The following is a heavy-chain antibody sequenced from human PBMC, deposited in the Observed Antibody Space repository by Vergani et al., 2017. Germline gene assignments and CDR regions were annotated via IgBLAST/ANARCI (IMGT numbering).Heavy chain of an antibody. CDR3: ARLSGSYSSVDY. CDR1: GVSISSSSYY. J-gene: IGHJ4*02. Sequence: QLQLQESGPGLVKPSETLSLTCTVSGVSISSSSYYWGWIRQPPGKGLEWIGSIYYSGSTYYNPSLKSRVTISVDTSKNQFSLKLSSVTAADTAVYYCARLSGSYSSVDYWGQGTLVTVSS. V-gene: IGHV4-39*01. D-gene: IGHD1-26*01. CDR2: IYYSGST.